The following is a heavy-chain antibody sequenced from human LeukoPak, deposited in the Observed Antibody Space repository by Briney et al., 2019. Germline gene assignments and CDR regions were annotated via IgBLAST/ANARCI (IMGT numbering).Heavy chain of an antibody. V-gene: IGHV1-69*04. CDR1: GGTFSSYA. D-gene: IGHD2-21*02. Sequence: GASVKVSCKASGGTFSSYAISWLRQAPGQGLEWMGRIIPILGIANYAQKFQGRVTITADKSTSTAYMELSSLRSEDTAVYYCARDDQTRSCGGDCSFDYWGQGTLVTVSS. CDR2: IIPILGIA. J-gene: IGHJ4*02. CDR3: ARDDQTRSCGGDCSFDY.